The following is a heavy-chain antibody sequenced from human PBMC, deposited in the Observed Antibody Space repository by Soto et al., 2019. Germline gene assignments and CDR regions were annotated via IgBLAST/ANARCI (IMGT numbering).Heavy chain of an antibody. Sequence: QVQLVQSGAEVKKPGSSVKVSCKASGGTFSSYTISWVRQAPGQGLEWMGRIIPILGIANYAQKFQGRVTITADKSTGTAYMELSSLRSEDTAVYYCASPASVVVTVPPRFGIWGQGTMVTVSS. CDR2: IIPILGIA. V-gene: IGHV1-69*02. J-gene: IGHJ3*02. CDR3: ASPASVVVTVPPRFGI. D-gene: IGHD2-21*02. CDR1: GGTFSSYT.